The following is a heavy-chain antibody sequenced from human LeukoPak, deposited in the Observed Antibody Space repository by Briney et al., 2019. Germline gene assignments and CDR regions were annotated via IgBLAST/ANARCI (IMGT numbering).Heavy chain of an antibody. CDR2: INPYSGGT. D-gene: IGHD2-15*01. Sequence: GASVKVSCKASRYTFTSYYMHWVRQAPGQGLEWMGWINPYSGGTNYAQKFQGRVTMTRDTSISTAQMELSRLRSDDTAVYYCARVLAATSIYYFDNWGQGTLVTVSS. V-gene: IGHV1-2*02. CDR1: RYTFTSYY. J-gene: IGHJ4*02. CDR3: ARVLAATSIYYFDN.